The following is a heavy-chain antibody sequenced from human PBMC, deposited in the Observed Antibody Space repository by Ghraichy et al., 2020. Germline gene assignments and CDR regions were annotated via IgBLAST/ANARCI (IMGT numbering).Heavy chain of an antibody. J-gene: IGHJ4*02. CDR1: GFTFSSYG. Sequence: EGSLRLSCAASGFTFSSYGMHWVRQAPGKGLEWVAVIWYDGSNKYYADSVKGRFTISRDNSKNTLYLQMNSLRAEDTAVYYCARGCGFRRDGYNSTRVYFDYWGQGTLVTVSS. D-gene: IGHD5-24*01. CDR3: ARGCGFRRDGYNSTRVYFDY. V-gene: IGHV3-33*01. CDR2: IWYDGSNK.